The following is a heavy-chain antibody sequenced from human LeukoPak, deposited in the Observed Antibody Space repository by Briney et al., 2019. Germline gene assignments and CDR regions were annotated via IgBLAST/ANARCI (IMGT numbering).Heavy chain of an antibody. CDR1: GYTFTGYY. CDR3: ARATHYYYYYIDV. Sequence: ASVKVSCKASGYTFTGYYMHWVRQPPGQGLEWMGWINTNSGGTNYAQKFQGRVTMTRDTSISTAYMELSRLRSDDTAVYYCARATHYYYYYIDVWGKGTTVTVSS. CDR2: INTNSGGT. V-gene: IGHV1-2*02. J-gene: IGHJ6*03.